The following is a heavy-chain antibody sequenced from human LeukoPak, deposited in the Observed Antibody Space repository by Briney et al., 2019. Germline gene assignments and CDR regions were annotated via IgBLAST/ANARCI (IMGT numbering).Heavy chain of an antibody. J-gene: IGHJ4*02. V-gene: IGHV1-8*03. CDR1: GYSFTNYD. D-gene: IGHD3-22*01. Sequence: ASVKVSCKASGYSFTNYDINWVRQATGQGLEWMGWMNPNSGITAYAQKFQGRVTIARNTSISTAYMELSSLRSEDTAVYYCAREDFYDSGSNDYWGQGTLVTVSS. CDR2: MNPNSGIT. CDR3: AREDFYDSGSNDY.